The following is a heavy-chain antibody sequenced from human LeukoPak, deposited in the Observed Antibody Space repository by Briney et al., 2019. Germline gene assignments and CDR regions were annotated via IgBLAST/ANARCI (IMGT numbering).Heavy chain of an antibody. CDR1: GDSISSSY. V-gene: IGHV3-21*01. J-gene: IGHJ4*02. CDR3: ARDDGRTEY. D-gene: IGHD1-26*01. Sequence: ETLSLTCTVSGDSISSSYWGWVRQAPGKGLEWVSSISSSSSYMYYADSVKGRFTISRDNAKNSLYLQMNSLRAEDTAVYYCARDDGRTEYWGQGTLVTVSS. CDR2: ISSSSSYM.